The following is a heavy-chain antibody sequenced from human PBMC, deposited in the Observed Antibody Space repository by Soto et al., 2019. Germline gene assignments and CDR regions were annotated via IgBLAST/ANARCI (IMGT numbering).Heavy chain of an antibody. Sequence: PGGSLRLSCAASGFTFSSYSMNWVRQAPGKGLEWVSSISSSSSYIYYADSVKGRFTISRDNAKNSLYLQMNSLRAEDTAVYYCARDARKELVLSQLQYNWFDPWGQGTLVTVSS. CDR3: ARDARKELVLSQLQYNWFDP. CDR2: ISSSSSYI. V-gene: IGHV3-21*01. J-gene: IGHJ5*02. CDR1: GFTFSSYS. D-gene: IGHD1-7*01.